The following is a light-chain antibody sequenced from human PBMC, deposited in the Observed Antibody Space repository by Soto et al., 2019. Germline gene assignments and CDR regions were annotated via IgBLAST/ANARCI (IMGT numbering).Light chain of an antibody. CDR3: QQRSNWPLT. Sequence: EIVLTQSPATLSLSPGEGATLSCRASQNISSYLAWYQQKPGQAPRLLIYDASNRATGIPARFSGSGSGTDFTLTIDSLEPEDFAVYYCQQRSNWPLTFGGGTKVEIK. CDR1: QNISSY. J-gene: IGKJ4*01. V-gene: IGKV3-11*01. CDR2: DAS.